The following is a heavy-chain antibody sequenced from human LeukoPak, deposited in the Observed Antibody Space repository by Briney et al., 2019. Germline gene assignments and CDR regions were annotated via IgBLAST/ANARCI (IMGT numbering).Heavy chain of an antibody. CDR2: INPSGGST. J-gene: IGHJ6*02. V-gene: IGHV1-46*01. Sequence: ASVTVSFKASGYTFTSYYMHWVRQAPGQGLEWMGIINPSGGSTSYAQKFQGRVTMTRDTSTSTVYMEVSSLRSEDTAVYYCARGSQGGESYYYYGMDVWGQGTTVTVSS. CDR1: GYTFTSYY. CDR3: ARGSQGGESYYYYGMDV. D-gene: IGHD3-10*01.